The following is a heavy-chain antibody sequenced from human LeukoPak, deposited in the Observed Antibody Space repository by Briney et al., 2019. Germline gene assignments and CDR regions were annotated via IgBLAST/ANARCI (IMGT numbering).Heavy chain of an antibody. Sequence: PSETLSLTCTVSGGSISSGGYYWSWIRQHPGKGLEWIGYIYYSGSTYYNPSLKSRVTISVDTSKNQFSLKLSSVTAADTAVYYCGRGVVVAATTYFDYWGLGTLVTVSS. V-gene: IGHV4-31*03. D-gene: IGHD2-15*01. CDR1: GGSISSGGYY. CDR3: GRGVVVAATTYFDY. J-gene: IGHJ4*02. CDR2: IYYSGST.